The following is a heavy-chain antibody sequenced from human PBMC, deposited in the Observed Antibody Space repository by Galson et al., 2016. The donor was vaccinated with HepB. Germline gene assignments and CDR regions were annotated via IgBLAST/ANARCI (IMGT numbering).Heavy chain of an antibody. CDR1: GFTFDDYA. J-gene: IGHJ3*01. V-gene: IGHV3-43D*04. CDR2: LSWDGTSA. Sequence: SLRLSCAASGFTFDDYAMHWVRQAPGKGLEWVSLLSWDGTSAYYADSVKGRFTISRDNTKNSLYLQMNSLRAEDTALYYCAKGKLLWFGELPQDDSFDFWGQGTMVTVSS. D-gene: IGHD3-10*01. CDR3: AKGKLLWFGELPQDDSFDF.